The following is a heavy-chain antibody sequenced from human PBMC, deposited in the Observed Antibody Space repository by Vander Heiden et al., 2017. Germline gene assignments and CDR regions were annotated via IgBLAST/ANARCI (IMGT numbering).Heavy chain of an antibody. Sequence: LQESGPGLVKPSETLSLTCTVSGGSVSSGSYYWSWIRQPPGKGLAWIGYISYSGSTNYNPSLKSRVTISVDTSKNQFSLKLSSVTAADTAVYYCASGLAYCGGDCSRVDYWGQGTLVTVSS. CDR3: ASGLAYCGGDCSRVDY. CDR1: GGSVSSGSYY. D-gene: IGHD2-21*02. V-gene: IGHV4-61*01. J-gene: IGHJ4*02. CDR2: ISYSGST.